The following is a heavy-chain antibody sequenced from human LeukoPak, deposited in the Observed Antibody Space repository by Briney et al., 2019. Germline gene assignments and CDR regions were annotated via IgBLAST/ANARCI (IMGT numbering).Heavy chain of an antibody. D-gene: IGHD3-16*02. CDR3: ARHRVYYDYVWGSYRFERGYFDY. Sequence: SETLSLTCTVSGGSISSGSYYWSWIRQPAGKGLEWIGRIYTSGSTNYNPSLKSRVTISVDTSKNQFSLKLSSVTAADTAVYYCARHRVYYDYVWGSYRFERGYFDYWGQGTLVTVSS. V-gene: IGHV4-61*02. CDR1: GGSISSGSYY. J-gene: IGHJ4*02. CDR2: IYTSGST.